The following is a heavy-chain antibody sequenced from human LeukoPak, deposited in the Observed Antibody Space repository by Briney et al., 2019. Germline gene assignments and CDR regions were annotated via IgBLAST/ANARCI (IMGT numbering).Heavy chain of an antibody. CDR2: INHSGST. CDR3: ARVRGSYGRDFDY. Sequence: SETLSLTCAVYGGSFSGYYWSWIRQPPGKGLEWIGEINHSGSTNYNPSLKSRVTISVDTSKNQFSLKLSSVTAADTAVYYCARVRGSYGRDFDYWGQGTLVTVSS. CDR1: GGSFSGYY. V-gene: IGHV4-34*01. D-gene: IGHD2-8*01. J-gene: IGHJ4*02.